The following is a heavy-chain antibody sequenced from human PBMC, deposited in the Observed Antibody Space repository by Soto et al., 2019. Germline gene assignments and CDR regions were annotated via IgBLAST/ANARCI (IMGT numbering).Heavy chain of an antibody. D-gene: IGHD2-2*01. Sequence: EVQLLESGGDLVQPGGSLRLSCAASGFTFSSYAMSWVRQAPEKGLEWVSGINNSGGRTYYADSVKGRFTISRDNSKNTRYLQMNSRRAEDTAIYFCATAKSTYASADHVYWGRGTEVTVSS. V-gene: IGHV3-23*01. CDR3: ATAKSTYASADHVY. CDR1: GFTFSSYA. J-gene: IGHJ4*02. CDR2: INNSGGRT.